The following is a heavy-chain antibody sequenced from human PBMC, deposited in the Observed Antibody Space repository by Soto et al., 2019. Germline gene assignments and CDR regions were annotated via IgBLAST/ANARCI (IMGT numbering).Heavy chain of an antibody. CDR2: IKSGGST. Sequence: EVQLLESGGGLVQPGGSLRLSCAASTNTFNICAMSWVRQAPGMGLEWVSAIKSGGSTYYADSVKGRFTISRDDSKNTLHLQMNSLRAEDTAVYYCAKSPTMVRGLIFDSWGQGTLVTVSS. J-gene: IGHJ4*02. D-gene: IGHD3-10*01. V-gene: IGHV3-23*01. CDR3: AKSPTMVRGLIFDS. CDR1: TNTFNICA.